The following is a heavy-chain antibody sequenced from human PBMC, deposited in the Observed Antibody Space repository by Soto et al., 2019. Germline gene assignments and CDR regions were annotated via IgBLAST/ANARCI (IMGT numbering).Heavy chain of an antibody. V-gene: IGHV4-59*01. CDR3: ARGQLGYCSGGSCYSLSLGYYYMDV. D-gene: IGHD2-15*01. CDR2: IYYSGST. Sequence: SETLSLTCTVSGGSISSYYWSWIRQPPGKGLEWIGYIYYSGSTNYNPSLKSRVTISVDTSKNQFSLKLSSVTAADTAVYYCARGQLGYCSGGSCYSLSLGYYYMDVWGKGTTVTVSS. J-gene: IGHJ6*03. CDR1: GGSISSYY.